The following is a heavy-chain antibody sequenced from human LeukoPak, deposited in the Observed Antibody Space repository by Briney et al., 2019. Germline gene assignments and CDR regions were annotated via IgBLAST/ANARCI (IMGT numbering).Heavy chain of an antibody. V-gene: IGHV1-18*01. J-gene: IGHJ4*02. Sequence: GASVKVSCKASGYRFTHFGITWVRQAPGQGLEWMGWISAYNGNTDCAQNFQGRVTVTADTSTSTAYMELRGLRSDDTAVYYCARSGCSAGTCYSQTVKFDYWGQGTLVTVSS. CDR2: ISAYNGNT. D-gene: IGHD2-15*01. CDR1: GYRFTHFG. CDR3: ARSGCSAGTCYSQTVKFDY.